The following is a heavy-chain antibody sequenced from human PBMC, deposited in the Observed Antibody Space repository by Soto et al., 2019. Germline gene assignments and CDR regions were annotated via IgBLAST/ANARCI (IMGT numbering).Heavy chain of an antibody. CDR2: ISGNNGNT. J-gene: IGHJ4*02. D-gene: IGHD3-3*01. Sequence: QLQLVQSGAEVKRPGDSVKVSCKASDYIFSNYHINWVRQAPGQGLEWMGSISGNNGNTQYAQMFQGRVTMTTEKSTNTLYMELRSLGSDDTAVYYCAKPGDIYEFWSGYYRTANYFDFWGQGSLVTVSS. CDR1: DYIFSNYH. V-gene: IGHV1-18*01. CDR3: AKPGDIYEFWSGYYRTANYFDF.